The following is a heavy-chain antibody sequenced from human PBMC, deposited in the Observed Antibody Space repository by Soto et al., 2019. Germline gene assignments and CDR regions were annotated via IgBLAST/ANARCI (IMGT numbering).Heavy chain of an antibody. J-gene: IGHJ4*02. Sequence: PSETLSLTCTISGGSISVYYWSWIRQPPGQALEWIGYIYDSGSPYYNPSLRSRVMISADTSKNQISLKLTSATAADTAVYYCARGVGSSPPRYWGRGTLVTVSS. CDR3: ARGVGSSPPRY. CDR2: IYDSGSP. D-gene: IGHD1-26*01. CDR1: GGSISVYY. V-gene: IGHV4-59*01.